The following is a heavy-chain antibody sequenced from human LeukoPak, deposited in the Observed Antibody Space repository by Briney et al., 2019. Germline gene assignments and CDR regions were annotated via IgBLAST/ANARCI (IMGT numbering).Heavy chain of an antibody. Sequence: PSETLSLTCTVSGGSISSYFLSWVRQPPGKGLEWIGYIYTSGSTDYNPSLKSRVTISVDTSKKQFSLKLRSVTAADTAVYYCARHGYDSSGYQAYYFDYWGQGTLATVSS. CDR2: IYTSGST. V-gene: IGHV4-4*09. CDR3: ARHGYDSSGYQAYYFDY. D-gene: IGHD3-22*01. CDR1: GGSISSYF. J-gene: IGHJ4*02.